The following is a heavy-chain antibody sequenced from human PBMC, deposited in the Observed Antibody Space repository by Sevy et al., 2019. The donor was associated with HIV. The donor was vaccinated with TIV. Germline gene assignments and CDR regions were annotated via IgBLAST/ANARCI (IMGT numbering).Heavy chain of an antibody. CDR3: ARAGDTYYYDSSGYGVDY. J-gene: IGHJ4*02. CDR1: GFTFSSYG. Sequence: GGSLRLSCAASGFTFSSYGMHWVRQAPGKGLEWVAVIWYDGSNKYYADSVKGRFTISRDNSKNTLYLQMNSLRAEDTAVDYCARAGDTYYYDSSGYGVDYWGQGTLVTVSS. V-gene: IGHV3-33*01. CDR2: IWYDGSNK. D-gene: IGHD3-22*01.